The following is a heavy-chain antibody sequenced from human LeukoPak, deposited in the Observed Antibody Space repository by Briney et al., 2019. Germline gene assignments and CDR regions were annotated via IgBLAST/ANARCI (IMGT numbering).Heavy chain of an antibody. Sequence: PGGSLRLSCAASGFTFDDYAMHWVRQAPGKGLEWVSGISWNSGSIGYADSVKGRFTISRDNAKNSLYLQMNSLRAEDTALYYCAKDIAADTAQGDDAFDIWGQGTMVTVSP. CDR2: ISWNSGSI. CDR1: GFTFDDYA. CDR3: AKDIAADTAQGDDAFDI. J-gene: IGHJ3*02. D-gene: IGHD5-18*01. V-gene: IGHV3-9*01.